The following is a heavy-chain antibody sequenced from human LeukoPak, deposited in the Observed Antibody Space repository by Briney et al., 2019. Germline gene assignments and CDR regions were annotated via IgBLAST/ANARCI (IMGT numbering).Heavy chain of an antibody. CDR1: GFTFSSYA. J-gene: IGHJ4*02. V-gene: IGHV1-69*04. CDR3: ARGPLRYFDR. CDR2: IIPILGIA. Sequence: GGSLRLSCAASGFTFSSYAISWVRQAPGQGLEWMGRIIPILGIANYAQKFQGRVTITADKSTSTAYMELSSLRSEDTAVYYCARGPLRYFDRWGQGTLVTVSS. D-gene: IGHD3-9*01.